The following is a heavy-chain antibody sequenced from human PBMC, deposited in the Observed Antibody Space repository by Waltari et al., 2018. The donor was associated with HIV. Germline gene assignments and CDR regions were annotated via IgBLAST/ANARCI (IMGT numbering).Heavy chain of an antibody. D-gene: IGHD4-17*01. CDR2: IYHSGST. Sequence: QVQLQESGPGLVKPSETLSLTCTVSGYSISSGYYWGWIRQPPGKGLEWIGSIYHSGSTYYNPSLKSRVTISVDTSKNQFSLKLSSVTAADTAVYYCASTVYGDYASWGQGTLVTVSS. V-gene: IGHV4-38-2*02. CDR3: ASTVYGDYAS. J-gene: IGHJ5*02. CDR1: GYSISSGYY.